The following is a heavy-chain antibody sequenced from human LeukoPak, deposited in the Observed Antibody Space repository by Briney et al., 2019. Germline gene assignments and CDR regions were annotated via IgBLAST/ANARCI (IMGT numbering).Heavy chain of an antibody. J-gene: IGHJ4*02. CDR1: GGSISSSSYY. D-gene: IGHD6-19*01. CDR3: ARHRIAVAGTVDY. V-gene: IGHV4-39*01. CDR2: IFYSGGS. Sequence: ASETVSLTCTVFGGSISSSSYYWGWIRQPPGKGLEWIGSIFYSGGSYYNPSLKSRVTMSVDMSKKQFSLKVSSVTAADTAVYYCARHRIAVAGTVDYWGQGTLVTVSS.